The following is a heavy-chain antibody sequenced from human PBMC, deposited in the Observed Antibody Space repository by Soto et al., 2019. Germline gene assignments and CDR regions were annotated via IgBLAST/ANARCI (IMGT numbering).Heavy chain of an antibody. V-gene: IGHV5-10-1*01. Sequence: GESLKISCKGSGYSFTSYWINWVRQIPGRGLEWMGRIDPSDSYTNYSPSFQGHVTISADKSISTAYLQWSSLRASDTAMYYCATRRGGGRALRFDPWGQGTLVT. D-gene: IGHD2-15*01. CDR2: IDPSDSYT. J-gene: IGHJ5*02. CDR3: ATRRGGGRALRFDP. CDR1: GYSFTSYW.